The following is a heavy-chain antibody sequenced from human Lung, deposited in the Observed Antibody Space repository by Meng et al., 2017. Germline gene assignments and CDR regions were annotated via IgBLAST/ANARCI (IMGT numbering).Heavy chain of an antibody. CDR1: GGSFSSDNW. V-gene: IGHV4-4*02. Sequence: VLLQPDGPCLVNPSGNLSLTCAVSGGSFSSDNWWGWVRQPPGKGLEWIGEINHSGSTKYNPSLKSRITISVDKTKNQFSVTLSSVTAADTAVYYCTKNDFYCLGYWGQGTLVTVSS. CDR3: TKNDFYCLGY. CDR2: INHSGST. J-gene: IGHJ4*02. D-gene: IGHD2-21*01.